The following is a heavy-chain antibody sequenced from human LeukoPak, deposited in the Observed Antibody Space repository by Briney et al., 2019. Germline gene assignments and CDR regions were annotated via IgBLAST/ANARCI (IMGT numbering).Heavy chain of an antibody. J-gene: IGHJ3*02. CDR2: IYSGGST. V-gene: IGHV3-66*01. Sequence: GGSQRLSCAASGFTVSSNYMSWVRQAPGKGLEWVAIIYSGGSTNYAASVKGRFTISRDNSKNTLYLQMNSLRAEDTAVYYCARDISSGYYDAFDIWGQGTMVSVSS. CDR3: ARDISSGYYDAFDI. CDR1: GFTVSSNY. D-gene: IGHD3-22*01.